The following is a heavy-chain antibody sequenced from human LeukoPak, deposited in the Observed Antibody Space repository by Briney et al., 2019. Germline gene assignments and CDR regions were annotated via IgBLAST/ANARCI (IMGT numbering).Heavy chain of an antibody. Sequence: GGSLRLSCAASGLTFDDYGMTWVRQAPGKGLEWVCGINWSGDSITYADSVKGRFTISRDNAKNSLYLQMNRLRDEDTALYYCARRTYGATAGRGDPYYFDYWGQGTLVTVSS. J-gene: IGHJ4*02. CDR3: ARRTYGATAGRGDPYYFDY. D-gene: IGHD6-13*01. CDR2: INWSGDSI. CDR1: GLTFDDYG. V-gene: IGHV3-20*04.